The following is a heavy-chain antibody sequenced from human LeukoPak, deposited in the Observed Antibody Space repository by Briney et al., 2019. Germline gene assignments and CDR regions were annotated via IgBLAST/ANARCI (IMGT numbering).Heavy chain of an antibody. V-gene: IGHV4-39*01. D-gene: IGHD1-14*01. CDR3: ARHTVPRRANNSRSPER. CDR1: GSSISSTTYY. Sequence: PSETLSLTCTVSGSSISSTTYYWGWIRQPPGKGLEWIASIYFSGDTYYTPSLESRVTISADTSKNEFSLHLTSVTAADTAIYYCARHTVPRRANNSRSPERWGQGILVTVSS. CDR2: IYFSGDT. J-gene: IGHJ1*01.